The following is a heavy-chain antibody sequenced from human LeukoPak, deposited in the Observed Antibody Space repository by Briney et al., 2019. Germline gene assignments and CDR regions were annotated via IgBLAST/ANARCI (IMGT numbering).Heavy chain of an antibody. Sequence: PGGSLRLSCAASGFTVSSNYMSWVRQAPGKGLEWVSVIYSGGSTYYADSVKGRFTISRDNSKNTLYLQMNSLRAEDTAVYYCARDQTGYDEYFQHWGQGTLVTVSS. CDR3: ARDQTGYDEYFQH. D-gene: IGHD3-9*01. V-gene: IGHV3-66*01. J-gene: IGHJ1*01. CDR1: GFTVSSNY. CDR2: IYSGGST.